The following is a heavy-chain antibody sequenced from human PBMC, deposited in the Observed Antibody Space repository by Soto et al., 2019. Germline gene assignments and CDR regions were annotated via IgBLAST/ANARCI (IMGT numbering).Heavy chain of an antibody. CDR2: IFHGGST. CDR3: ARGRVVVPAAVMFNCLEP. J-gene: IGHJ5*02. D-gene: IGHD2-2*01. V-gene: IGHV4-30-2*01. Sequence: TLSLTCAIACAPITWGDYSWNWIRQPPGKGLEWIGYIFHGGSTYYNPSLRSRVTISVDRSRTQSSLKMSSVTAADTAVYYCARGRVVVPAAVMFNCLEPCGNGALVTDSS. CDR1: CAPITWGDYS.